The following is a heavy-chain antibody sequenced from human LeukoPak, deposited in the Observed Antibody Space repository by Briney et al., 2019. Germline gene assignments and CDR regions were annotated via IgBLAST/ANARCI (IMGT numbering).Heavy chain of an antibody. J-gene: IGHJ4*02. CDR1: GFIFSSYA. CDR2: ISGSGDGT. Sequence: GGSLRLSCAASGFIFSSYAMDWGRQAPGKGLEWVSAISGSGDGTYYADSVKGRFTVSRDNSKNTLYLQMNNLRAEDSAVYYCAKGVGGYCSSTDCRAYDNWGQGTLVTVSS. V-gene: IGHV3-23*01. CDR3: AKGVGGYCSSTDCRAYDN. D-gene: IGHD2-2*01.